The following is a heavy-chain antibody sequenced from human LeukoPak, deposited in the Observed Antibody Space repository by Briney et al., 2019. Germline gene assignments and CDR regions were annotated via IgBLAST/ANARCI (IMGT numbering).Heavy chain of an antibody. J-gene: IGHJ4*02. CDR3: TREVWGSTFPDY. CDR2: THHSGAT. Sequence: SETLSLTCSVSGYSISSGYFWGWIRPPPGKGPEWIATTHHSGATYYNPSLKGRVTLSVDTSKNQVSLKMTSVTAADTAVYYCTREVWGSTFPDYWGQGTLVTVSS. CDR1: GYSISSGYF. D-gene: IGHD7-27*01. V-gene: IGHV4-38-2*02.